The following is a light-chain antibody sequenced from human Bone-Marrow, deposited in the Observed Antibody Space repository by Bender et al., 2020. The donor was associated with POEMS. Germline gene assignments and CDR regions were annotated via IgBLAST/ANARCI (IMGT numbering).Light chain of an antibody. CDR1: SSDVGSENL. CDR2: EGT. V-gene: IGLV2-23*01. Sequence: QSALTQPASVSGSPGQSITISCTGTSSDVGSENLVSWYQQHPGKVPKLMIYEGTERPSGVPDRFSGSKSGNTASLTISGLQAEDEADYYCCSYAGTCYVFGTGTQVTVL. CDR3: CSYAGTCYV. J-gene: IGLJ1*01.